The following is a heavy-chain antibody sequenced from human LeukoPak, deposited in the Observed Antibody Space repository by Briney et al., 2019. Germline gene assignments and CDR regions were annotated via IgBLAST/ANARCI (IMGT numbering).Heavy chain of an antibody. CDR1: GFTFSSYS. D-gene: IGHD2-21*02. CDR3: ARDPMTYLDY. CDR2: ISSSSSTI. J-gene: IGHJ4*02. V-gene: IGHV3-48*01. Sequence: GGSLRLSCAASGFTFSSYSMNWVRQAPGKGLEWVSYISSSSSTIYYADSVKGRFTISRDNAKNSLYLQMNSLRAEDTAVYYCARDPMTYLDYWGQGTLVTVSS.